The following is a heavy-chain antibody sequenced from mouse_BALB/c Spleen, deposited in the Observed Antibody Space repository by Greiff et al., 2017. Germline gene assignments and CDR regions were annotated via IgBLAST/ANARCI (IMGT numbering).Heavy chain of an antibody. CDR2: IWGDGST. J-gene: IGHJ4*01. D-gene: IGHD1-1*01. CDR3: ARAITTVVDYYAMDY. V-gene: IGHV2-6-7*01. Sequence: QVQLKESGPGLVAPSQSLSITCTVSGFSLTGYGVNWVRQPPGKGLEWLGMIWGDGSTDYNSALKSRLSISKDNSKSQVFLKMNSLQTDDTARYYCARAITTVVDYYAMDYWGQGTSVTVSS. CDR1: GFSLTGYG.